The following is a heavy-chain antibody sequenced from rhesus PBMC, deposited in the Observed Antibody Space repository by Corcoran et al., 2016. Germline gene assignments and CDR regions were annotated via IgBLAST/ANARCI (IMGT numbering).Heavy chain of an antibody. Sequence: QLQLQESGPGLVKPSETLSVTCAVSGGSISSSYWSWIRQAPGKGLEWIGYIYGSGSSNNYNPSLNSRVTLSVDTSKNQRSLKLSSVTTADTAVYYCARVRVGVFGLDSWGQGVVVTVSS. D-gene: IGHD2-21*01. CDR2: IYGSGSSN. J-gene: IGHJ6*01. V-gene: IGHV4-169*01. CDR3: ARVRVGVFGLDS. CDR1: GGSISSSY.